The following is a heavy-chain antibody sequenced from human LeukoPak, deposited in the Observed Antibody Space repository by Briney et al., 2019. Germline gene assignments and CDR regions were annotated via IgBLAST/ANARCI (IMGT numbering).Heavy chain of an antibody. Sequence: ASVKVSCKASGYTFTSYGISWVRQAPGQGLAWMGWISAYNGNTNYAQKLQGRVTMTTDTSTSTAYMELRSLRSDDTAVYYCARDGPRPSSGWFDPWGQGTLVTVSS. V-gene: IGHV1-18*01. CDR1: GYTFTSYG. J-gene: IGHJ5*02. D-gene: IGHD6-6*01. CDR2: ISAYNGNT. CDR3: ARDGPRPSSGWFDP.